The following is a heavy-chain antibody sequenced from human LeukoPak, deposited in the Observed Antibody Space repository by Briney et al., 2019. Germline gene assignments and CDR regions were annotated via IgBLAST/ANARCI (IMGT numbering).Heavy chain of an antibody. CDR3: SRFYSSGWASGAFDI. CDR1: GFTFSDYA. J-gene: IGHJ3*02. D-gene: IGHD3-22*01. CDR2: IRNKANGGTT. Sequence: GGSLRLSCTTSGFTFSDYAVSWVRQAPGKGLEWMGFIRNKANGGTTEYAASVKGRFTISRDDSKTIAHLQMSSLKTEDRVVYYCSRFYSSGWASGAFDIWGQGTMVTVSS. V-gene: IGHV3-49*04.